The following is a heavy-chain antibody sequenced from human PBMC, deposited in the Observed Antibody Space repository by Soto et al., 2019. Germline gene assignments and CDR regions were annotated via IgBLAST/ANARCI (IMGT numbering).Heavy chain of an antibody. CDR3: ARDPGGATGFDP. CDR2: MSTYTGDT. CDR1: GYSFTVYG. V-gene: IGHV1-18*01. D-gene: IGHD1-1*01. J-gene: IGHJ5*02. Sequence: QVQLVQSGAEVKKAGASVKVSCKTFGYSFTVYGISWVRQAPGQGLEWMGWMSTYTGDTNYARKFRGRVTMTTDISTSTASMELRSLTSDDTAVYYCARDPGGATGFDPWGQGTPVIVST.